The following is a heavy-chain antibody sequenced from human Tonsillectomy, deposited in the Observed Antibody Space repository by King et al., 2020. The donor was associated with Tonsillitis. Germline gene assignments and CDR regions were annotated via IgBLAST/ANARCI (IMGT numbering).Heavy chain of an antibody. D-gene: IGHD6-13*01. V-gene: IGHV5-10-1*03. CDR3: ARHLPXSSSWYRIDFDY. CDR2: IDPSDSYT. J-gene: IGHJ4*02. CDR1: GYSFTTYW. Sequence: QLVQSGAEVKKPGESLRISCKGSGYSFTTYWISWVRQMPGKGLEWMGRIDPSDSYTNYSPSFQGHVTISADKSISTSYLQWSSLKASDTAMYYCARHLPXSSSWYRIDFDYXGQGTLVTVSS.